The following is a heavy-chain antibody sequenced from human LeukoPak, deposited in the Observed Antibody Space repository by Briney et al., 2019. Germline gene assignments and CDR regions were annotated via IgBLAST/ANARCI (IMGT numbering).Heavy chain of an antibody. CDR3: AKEGDSSGYYFGDAFDI. J-gene: IGHJ3*02. CDR1: GFTFSSYS. D-gene: IGHD3-22*01. Sequence: GGSLRLSCAASGFTFSSYSMNWVRQAPGKGLEWVSYISSSSSTIYYADSVKGRFTISRDNAKNSLYLQMNSLRAEDTAVYYCAKEGDSSGYYFGDAFDIWGQGTMVTVSS. CDR2: ISSSSSTI. V-gene: IGHV3-48*01.